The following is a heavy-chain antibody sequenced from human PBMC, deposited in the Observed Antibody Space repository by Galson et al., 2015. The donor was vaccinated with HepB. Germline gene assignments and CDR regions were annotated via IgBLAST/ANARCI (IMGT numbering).Heavy chain of an antibody. V-gene: IGHV3-74*01. J-gene: IGHJ4*02. D-gene: IGHD6-13*01. CDR1: GFTFDDYA. Sequence: SLRLSCAASGFTFDDYAMHWVRQAPGKGLEWVSRINSDGTYIAYADSVKGRFTISRDNAKNTLYLQMNSPRAEDTALYYCARTRGAAAGILDYWGQGSLVTVSS. CDR2: INSDGTYI. CDR3: ARTRGAAAGILDY.